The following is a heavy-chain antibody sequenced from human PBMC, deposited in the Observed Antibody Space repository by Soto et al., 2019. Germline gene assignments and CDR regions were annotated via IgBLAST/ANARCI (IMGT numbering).Heavy chain of an antibody. CDR2: IKSKTDGGTT. Sequence: EVQLVESGGGLVKPGGSLRLSCAASGFTFSNAWMSWVRQAPGKGLEWVGRIKSKTDGGTTDYAAPVKGRFTISRDDSKNTLYLQMNSLNTEYTAVYYCTTYNPTANAFDYWGQGTLVTVSS. CDR1: GFTFSNAW. CDR3: TTYNPTANAFDY. J-gene: IGHJ4*02. V-gene: IGHV3-15*01. D-gene: IGHD1-20*01.